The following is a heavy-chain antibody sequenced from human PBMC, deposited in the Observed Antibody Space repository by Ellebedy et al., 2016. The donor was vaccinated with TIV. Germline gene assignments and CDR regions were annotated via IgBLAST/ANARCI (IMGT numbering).Heavy chain of an antibody. CDR3: ARDRGVYYYGSGSYGHFDY. V-gene: IGHV4-39*07. J-gene: IGHJ4*02. CDR2: IYYSGST. CDR1: GGSISSSSYY. Sequence: MPSETLSLTCTVSGGSISSSSYYWGWIRQPPGKGLEWIGSIYYSGSTNYNPSLKSRVTISVDTSKNQFSLKLSSVTAADTAVYYCARDRGVYYYGSGSYGHFDYWGQGTLVTVSS. D-gene: IGHD3-10*01.